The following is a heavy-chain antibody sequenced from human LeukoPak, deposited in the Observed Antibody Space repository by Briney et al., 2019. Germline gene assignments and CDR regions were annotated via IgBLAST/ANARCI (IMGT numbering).Heavy chain of an antibody. J-gene: IGHJ6*02. Sequence: GGSRRLSCAASGFALSSHWMTWFCQVPGRGPEWVANVNRDGSETYYLDSVKGRFTISKDNAKNSLYLQMNSLRAEDTALYHCARNNGMDVWGQGTTVIVSS. CDR1: GFALSSHW. CDR2: VNRDGSET. CDR3: ARNNGMDV. V-gene: IGHV3-7*03.